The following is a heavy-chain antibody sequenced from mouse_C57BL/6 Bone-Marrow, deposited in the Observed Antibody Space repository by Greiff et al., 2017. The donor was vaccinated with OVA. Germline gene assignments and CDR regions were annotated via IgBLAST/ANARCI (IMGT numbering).Heavy chain of an antibody. V-gene: IGHV1-5*01. CDR1: GYTFTSYW. J-gene: IGHJ2*01. CDR3: TRRGFITTNYFDY. Sequence: EVKLVESGTVLARPGASVTMSCKTSGYTFTSYWMHWVKQRPGQGLEWIGAIYPGTSDTSYNQKFKGKAKLTAVTSASPAYMELSSLTNEDSAVYYYTRRGFITTNYFDYWGQGTTLTVSS. CDR2: IYPGTSDT. D-gene: IGHD1-1*01.